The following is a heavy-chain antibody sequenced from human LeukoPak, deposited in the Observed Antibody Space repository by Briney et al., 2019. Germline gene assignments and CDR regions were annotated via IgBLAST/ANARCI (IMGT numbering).Heavy chain of an antibody. CDR3: ARAPAIKPRPEYFDY. CDR1: GGSISSSSYY. Sequence: PSETLSLTCTVSGGSISSSSYYWGWIRQPPGKGLEWIGSIYYSGSTYHNPSLKSRVTISVDTSKNQFSLKLSSVTAADTAVYYCARAPAIKPRPEYFDYWGQGTLVTVSS. J-gene: IGHJ4*02. V-gene: IGHV4-39*01. D-gene: IGHD3-9*01. CDR2: IYYSGST.